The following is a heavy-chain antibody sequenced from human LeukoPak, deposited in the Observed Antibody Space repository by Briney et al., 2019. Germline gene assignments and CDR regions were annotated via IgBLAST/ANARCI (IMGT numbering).Heavy chain of an antibody. Sequence: SETLSLTCAVSGGSISSSNWWSWVRQPPGKGLEWIGEIYHSGSTNYNPSLKSRVTISVDKSKNQFSLRLSSVTAADTAVYYCARWGTYASTSNWFDPWGQGTLVTVSS. D-gene: IGHD2-2*01. CDR2: IYHSGST. J-gene: IGHJ5*02. CDR3: ARWGTYASTSNWFDP. CDR1: GGSISSSNW. V-gene: IGHV4-4*02.